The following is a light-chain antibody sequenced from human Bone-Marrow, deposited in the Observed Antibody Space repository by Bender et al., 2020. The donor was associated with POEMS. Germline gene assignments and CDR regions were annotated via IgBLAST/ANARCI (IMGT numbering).Light chain of an antibody. J-gene: IGLJ3*02. V-gene: IGLV3-21*03. Sequence: SYVLTQPPSVSVAPGNTATITCGGNNIGSKSVHWYQQRPGQAPVLVIQGDTDRPSGIPERFSASNSGNTATLTISRVEAGDEADFYSQVWVSRSDHLWVFGGGTKLTVL. CDR3: QVWVSRSDHLWV. CDR1: NIGSKS. CDR2: GDT.